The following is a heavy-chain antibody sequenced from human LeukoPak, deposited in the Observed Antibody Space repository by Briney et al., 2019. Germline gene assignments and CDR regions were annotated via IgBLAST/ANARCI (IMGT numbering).Heavy chain of an antibody. CDR3: ARGGTGFFDY. Sequence: PGRSLRLSCVASGFTFSAYWMFWVRQVPGKGLVWVSRINTDGSSTKYADSVKGRFTISRDSPNNTLYLQMNSLRAEDTAVYYCARGGTGFFDYWGQGTLVTVSS. CDR2: INTDGSST. CDR1: GFTFSAYW. D-gene: IGHD1-7*01. J-gene: IGHJ4*02. V-gene: IGHV3-74*01.